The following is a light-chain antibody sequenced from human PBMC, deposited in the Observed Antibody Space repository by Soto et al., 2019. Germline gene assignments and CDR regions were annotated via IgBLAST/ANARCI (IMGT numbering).Light chain of an antibody. CDR2: LGS. CDR1: QSLLHSNGYNY. V-gene: IGKV2-28*01. J-gene: IGKJ4*01. CDR3: MQALQTPLT. Sequence: DIVMTHSPLPLPVTPGEPASISCRSSQSLLHSNGYNYLDWYLQKPGQSPQLLIYLGSNRASGVPDRFSGSGSGTDFTLKISRVEAEDVGVYYCMQALQTPLTFGGGTKVDIK.